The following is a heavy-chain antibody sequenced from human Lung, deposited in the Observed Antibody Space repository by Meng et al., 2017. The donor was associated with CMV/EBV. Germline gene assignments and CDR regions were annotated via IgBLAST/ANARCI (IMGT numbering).Heavy chain of an antibody. CDR1: GYIFTKYG. V-gene: IGHV1-18*01. D-gene: IGHD6-19*01. CDR3: ARDAGTIAVSGIGDY. CDR2: ISAYNGDT. Sequence: ASVQVSXKASGYIFTKYGVNWMRQAPGQGPEWMGWISAYNGDTMYAPKVQGRITMTTDTSTSTAYMELRGLRADDTGVYYCARDAGTIAVSGIGDYWGQGTLVTVSS. J-gene: IGHJ4*02.